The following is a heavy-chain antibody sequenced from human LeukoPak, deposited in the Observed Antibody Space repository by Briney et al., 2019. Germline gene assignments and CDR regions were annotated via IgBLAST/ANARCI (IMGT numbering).Heavy chain of an antibody. CDR2: IYYSGST. CDR3: ARAWGDIVVVPAAPYGMDV. Sequence: SETLSLTCTVSGGSISSSSYYWGWIRQPPGKGLEWIGSIYYSGSTNYNPSLKSRVTMSVDTSKNQFFLKLSSVTAADTAVYYCARAWGDIVVVPAAPYGMDVWGQGTTVTVSS. D-gene: IGHD2-2*01. CDR1: GGSISSSSYY. J-gene: IGHJ6*02. V-gene: IGHV4-39*07.